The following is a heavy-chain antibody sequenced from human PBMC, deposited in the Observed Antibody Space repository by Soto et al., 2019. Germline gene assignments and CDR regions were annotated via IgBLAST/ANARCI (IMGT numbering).Heavy chain of an antibody. CDR2: ISGSGGST. Sequence: GGSLRLSCAASGFTFSSYAMSWVRQAPGKGLEWVSAISGSGGSTYYADSVKGRFTISRDNSKNTLYLQMNSLRAEDTAVYYCAKEANYYDFWSGMEYYYGMDVWGQGTTVTVSS. V-gene: IGHV3-23*01. J-gene: IGHJ6*02. CDR3: AKEANYYDFWSGMEYYYGMDV. CDR1: GFTFSSYA. D-gene: IGHD3-3*01.